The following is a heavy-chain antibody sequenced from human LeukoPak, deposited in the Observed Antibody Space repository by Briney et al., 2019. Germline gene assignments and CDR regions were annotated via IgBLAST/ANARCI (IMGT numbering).Heavy chain of an antibody. CDR1: GGSISSSSYY. Sequence: KASETLSLTCTVSGGSISSSSYYWGWIRQPPGKGLEWIGSIYYSGSTYYNPSLKSRVTISVDTSKNQFSLKLSSVTAADTAVYYCARVYGDYEASDYWGQGTLVTVSS. J-gene: IGHJ4*02. CDR2: IYYSGST. D-gene: IGHD4-17*01. V-gene: IGHV4-39*07. CDR3: ARVYGDYEASDY.